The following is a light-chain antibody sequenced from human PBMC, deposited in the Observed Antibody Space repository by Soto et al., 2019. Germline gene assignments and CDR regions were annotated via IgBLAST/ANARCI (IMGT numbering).Light chain of an antibody. CDR2: DVS. J-gene: IGLJ3*02. CDR3: GSYTSSSTLCV. V-gene: IGLV2-14*01. CDR1: SSDVGGYNY. Sequence: QSALAQPASVSGSPGQSITISCTGTSSDVGGYNYVSWYQQHPGKTPKLIIYDVSNRPSGVSNRFSGSKSGDTASLTISGLQAEDEADYYCGSYTSSSTLCVFGGGTKLTVL.